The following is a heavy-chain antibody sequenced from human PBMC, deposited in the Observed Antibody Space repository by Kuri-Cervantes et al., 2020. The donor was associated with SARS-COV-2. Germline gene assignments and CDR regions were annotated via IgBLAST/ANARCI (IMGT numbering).Heavy chain of an antibody. V-gene: IGHV6-1*01. D-gene: IGHD3-10*01. Sequence: LRLSCATSGDSVSSNTAAWNWIRQSPSRGLEWLGRTYYRSKWYNDYAASVKSRITINPDTSKNQFSLHLNSVTPEDTAVYYCARVHPGPEFYYGMDVSGQGTTVTVSS. CDR2: TYYRSKWYN. J-gene: IGHJ6*02. CDR1: GDSVSSNTAA. CDR3: ARVHPGPEFYYGMDV.